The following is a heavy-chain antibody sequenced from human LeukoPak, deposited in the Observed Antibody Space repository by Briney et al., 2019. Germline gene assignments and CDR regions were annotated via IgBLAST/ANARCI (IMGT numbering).Heavy chain of an antibody. CDR3: VKAHPYMAFGALYSDY. V-gene: IGHV3-64D*06. D-gene: IGHD3-10*01. J-gene: IGHJ4*02. CDR1: GFTFSSYA. Sequence: PGGSLRLSCSASGFTFSSYAMHWVRQAPGKGLEYVSAISSNGGSTYHADSVKGRFTISRDNSKNTLYLQMSSLRAEDTAVYYCVKAHPYMAFGALYSDYWGQGTLVTVSS. CDR2: ISSNGGST.